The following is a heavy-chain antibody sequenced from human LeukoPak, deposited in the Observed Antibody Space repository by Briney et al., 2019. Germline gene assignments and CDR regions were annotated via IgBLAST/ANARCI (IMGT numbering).Heavy chain of an antibody. CDR1: GGSISSYF. CDR3: ARDGPRSGYDLGHFDN. J-gene: IGHJ4*02. V-gene: IGHV4-4*07. D-gene: IGHD5-12*01. Sequence: SETLSLTCTVSGGSISSYFWSWVRQPAGKGLEWIGRIYSTGRSDYNPSLKSRITMSVDTSKNQFSLKLSSVTAADTAVYYCARDGPRSGYDLGHFDNLGQGTLVTASS. CDR2: IYSTGRS.